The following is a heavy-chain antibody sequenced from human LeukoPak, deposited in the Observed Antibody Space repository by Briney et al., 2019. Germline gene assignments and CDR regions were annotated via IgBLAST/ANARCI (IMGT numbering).Heavy chain of an antibody. CDR1: GGSFSGYY. V-gene: IGHV4-34*01. CDR3: ARGSPRQGRPD. J-gene: IGHJ4*02. CDR2: INHSGST. D-gene: IGHD6-6*01. Sequence: SETLSLTCAVYGGSFSGYYWSWIRQPPGKGLEWIGEINHSGSTNYNPSLKSRVTISVDTSKNQFSLKLSSVTAADTAVYYCARGSPRQGRPDWGQGTLVTVSS.